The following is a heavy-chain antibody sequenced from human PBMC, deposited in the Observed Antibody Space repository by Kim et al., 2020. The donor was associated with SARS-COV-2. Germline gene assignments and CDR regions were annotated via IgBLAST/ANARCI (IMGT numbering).Heavy chain of an antibody. J-gene: IGHJ4*02. Sequence: DSVKVRFTISRDNAKNSLYLQMNSLRAEDTAVYYCARELYGSGTRSDYLGQGTLVTVSS. V-gene: IGHV3-11*04. D-gene: IGHD3-10*01. CDR3: ARELYGSGTRSDY.